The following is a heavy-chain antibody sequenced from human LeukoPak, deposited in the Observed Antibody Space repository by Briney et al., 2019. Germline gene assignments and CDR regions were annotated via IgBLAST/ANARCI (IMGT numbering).Heavy chain of an antibody. CDR2: IRSKANSYAT. Sequence: PGGSLRLSCAASGFTFSGSAMHWVRQASGKGLEWVGRIRSKANSYATAYAASVKGRFTISRDDSKNTAYLQMNSLKTEDTAVYYCTAPLPPTVTTQIYYYYGMDVWGQGTTVTVSS. J-gene: IGHJ6*02. CDR3: TAPLPPTVTTQIYYYYGMDV. V-gene: IGHV3-73*01. D-gene: IGHD4-11*01. CDR1: GFTFSGSA.